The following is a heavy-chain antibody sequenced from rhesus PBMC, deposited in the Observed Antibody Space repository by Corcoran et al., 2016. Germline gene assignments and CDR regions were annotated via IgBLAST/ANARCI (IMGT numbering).Heavy chain of an antibody. Sequence: QVQLQESGPGLVKPSETLSLTCAVSGYSISSGYYWGWIRQPPWKGREYIGYFSGSSGSTYYNPSLKSRVTSSKDTAKNQFSLKLSSVTAADTAVYYCAASGRIEYAFDFWGQGLRVTVSS. V-gene: IGHV4-99*01. CDR1: GYSISSGYY. CDR3: AASGRIEYAFDF. CDR2: FSGSSGST. D-gene: IGHD3-16*01. J-gene: IGHJ3*01.